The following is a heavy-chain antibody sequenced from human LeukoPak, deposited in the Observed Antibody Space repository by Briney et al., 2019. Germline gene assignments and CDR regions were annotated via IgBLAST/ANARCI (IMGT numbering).Heavy chain of an antibody. CDR2: IYPGDSDT. CDR1: GYSFSSYW. Sequence: GESLKISCMGSGYSFSSYWIAWMRQMPGKGLEWMGIIYPGDSDTRYSPSFEGQVTISADQSISTAYLQWRSLKASDTAMYYCAKCPSGFTYGRNWLDPWGQGTLVTVSS. J-gene: IGHJ5*02. D-gene: IGHD3-22*01. V-gene: IGHV5-51*01. CDR3: AKCPSGFTYGRNWLDP.